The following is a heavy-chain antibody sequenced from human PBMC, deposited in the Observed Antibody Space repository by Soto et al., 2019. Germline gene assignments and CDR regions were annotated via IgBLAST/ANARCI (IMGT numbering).Heavy chain of an antibody. D-gene: IGHD6-19*01. CDR1: GYTFTGYY. Sequence: ASVKVSCKASGYTFTGYYMHWVRQAPGQGLEWMGWINPNSGGINYAQKFQGWVTMTRDTSISTAYMELSRLRSDDTAVYYCARASYSSGWTGYVYWGQGTLVTVSS. V-gene: IGHV1-2*04. CDR2: INPNSGGI. J-gene: IGHJ4*02. CDR3: ARASYSSGWTGYVY.